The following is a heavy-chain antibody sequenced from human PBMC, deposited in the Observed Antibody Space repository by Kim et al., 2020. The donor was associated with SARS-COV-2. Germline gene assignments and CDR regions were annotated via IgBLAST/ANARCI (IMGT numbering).Heavy chain of an antibody. CDR3: ARTYSSSWYVVY. Sequence: GGSLRLSCAASGFTFSSYWMSWVRKAPGKGLEWVSNIKQDGSEKYYVDSVKGRFTISRDNAKNSLYLQMNSLRAEDTAVYYCARTYSSSWYVVYWGQGTLVTVSS. CDR2: IKQDGSEK. D-gene: IGHD6-13*01. V-gene: IGHV3-7*03. CDR1: GFTFSSYW. J-gene: IGHJ4*02.